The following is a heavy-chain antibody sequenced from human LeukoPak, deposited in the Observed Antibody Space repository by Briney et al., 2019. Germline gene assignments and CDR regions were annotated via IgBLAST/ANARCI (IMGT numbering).Heavy chain of an antibody. CDR2: ISGSGGST. Sequence: PSETLSLTCAVDGGSFSGYYWSWVRQAPWTGLDLVPSISGSGGSTYYADSVRGRFTVSRDNSRNTLALQMNSLRAEDTAVYYCAGSPTVDAAFDIWGQGTMVTVSS. CDR3: AGSPTVDAAFDI. D-gene: IGHD4-23*01. J-gene: IGHJ3*02. V-gene: IGHV3-23*01. CDR1: GGSFSGYY.